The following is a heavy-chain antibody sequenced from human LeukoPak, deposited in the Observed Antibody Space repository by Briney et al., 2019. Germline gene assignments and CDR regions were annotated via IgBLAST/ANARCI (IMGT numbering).Heavy chain of an antibody. CDR3: TRENRPFCPFAY. J-gene: IGHJ4*02. Sequence: SGTLSLTCGVSGGSIDMTNYWSWVRQAPGKGLEWIGEIAHDGTRNYNASLRSRVAMSLDRANNQFSLSLTSATAADTAVYYCTRENRPFCPFAYWGQGVLVTVSS. D-gene: IGHD2/OR15-2a*01. V-gene: IGHV4-4*02. CDR2: IAHDGTR. CDR1: GGSIDMTNY.